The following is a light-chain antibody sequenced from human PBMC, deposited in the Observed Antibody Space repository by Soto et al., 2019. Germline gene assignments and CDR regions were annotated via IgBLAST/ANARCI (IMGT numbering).Light chain of an antibody. CDR2: EAS. Sequence: IVMTQSPATLSVSPGERATLSCRASRGISSNLAWYQQKPGQAPRLLMYEASNRATGIPARFSGGGSGTDFTLTISSLEPEDFAVYYCQQRSDWPWTFGQGTKVDIK. CDR3: QQRSDWPWT. CDR1: RGISSN. J-gene: IGKJ1*01. V-gene: IGKV3D-11*01.